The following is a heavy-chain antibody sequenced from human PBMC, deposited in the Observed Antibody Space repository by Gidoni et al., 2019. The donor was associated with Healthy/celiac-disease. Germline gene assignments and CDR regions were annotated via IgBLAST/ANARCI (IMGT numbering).Heavy chain of an antibody. Sequence: VQLVQSGAAVKKPGESLKISCKGSGYSFATYWIGRVRQMPGKGLEWMAIVFPGDSITRYSPSFQGQVTISADKSISTAYLEWTSLKASDTAMYYCARRIAARIDYWGQGTLVTVSS. J-gene: IGHJ4*02. CDR3: ARRIAARIDY. CDR1: GYSFATYW. CDR2: VFPGDSIT. V-gene: IGHV5-51*03. D-gene: IGHD6-6*01.